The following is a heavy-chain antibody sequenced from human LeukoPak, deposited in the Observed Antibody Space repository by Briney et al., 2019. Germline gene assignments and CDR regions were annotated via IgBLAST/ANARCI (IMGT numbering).Heavy chain of an antibody. J-gene: IGHJ4*02. CDR1: GFTFSSNW. V-gene: IGHV3-74*01. CDR2: ISSDGSSA. Sequence: PGGCLRLSCAVSGFTFSSNWMCWVRPAPGKGLVWVSRISSDGSSATYADSVTGRFTISRDNAKNTLYLQMNSLRAEDTAVYYCATFVGIAAGWGQGTLVTVSS. CDR3: ATFVGIAAG. D-gene: IGHD6-13*01.